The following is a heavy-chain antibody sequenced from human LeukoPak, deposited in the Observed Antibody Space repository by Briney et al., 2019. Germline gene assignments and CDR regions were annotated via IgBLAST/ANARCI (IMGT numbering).Heavy chain of an antibody. J-gene: IGHJ4*02. V-gene: IGHV3-7*01. CDR2: IKPDGSEN. CDR3: AKYFYDGSGTHYFDY. D-gene: IGHD3-22*01. CDR1: GFTFSSHW. Sequence: GESLRLSCAASGFTFSSHWMSWVRQAPGKGLEWVGNIKPDGSENYYVDSLKGRFIISRDNAKNSLYLQMNSLRAEDVAVYYCAKYFYDGSGTHYFDYWGQGTPVTVSS.